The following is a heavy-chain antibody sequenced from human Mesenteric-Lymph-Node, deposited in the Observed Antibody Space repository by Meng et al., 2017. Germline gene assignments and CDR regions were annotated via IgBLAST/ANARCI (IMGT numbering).Heavy chain of an antibody. J-gene: IGHJ4*02. CDR3: ARQATGYCSGGSCYSGSIFDY. V-gene: IGHV4-30-4*01. CDR2: IYYSGST. Sequence: PGLVKPSQTLSLTRTVSGGSISSGDYYWSWIRQPPGKGLEWIGYIYYSGSTHYNPSLKSRVTISVDTSENQFSLKVSSVTAADTAVYYCARQATGYCSGGSCYSGSIFDYWGQGTLVTVSS. CDR1: GGSISSGDYY. D-gene: IGHD2-15*01.